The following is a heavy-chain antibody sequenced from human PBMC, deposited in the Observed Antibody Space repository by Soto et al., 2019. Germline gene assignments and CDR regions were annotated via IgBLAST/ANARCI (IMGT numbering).Heavy chain of an antibody. CDR2: IYYSGST. CDR1: GGSIRSSSYY. V-gene: IGHV4-39*01. J-gene: IGHJ6*02. Sequence: QLQLQESGPGLVKPSETLSLTCTVSGGSIRSSSYYWSWIRQPPGKGLEWIGSIYYSGSTYYTPSLKSRVTISVDTTKNQFSLKLSSVTAADTAVYYCVRSYGSGSYYFYYGLDVWGQGTTVTVSS. D-gene: IGHD3-10*01. CDR3: VRSYGSGSYYFYYGLDV.